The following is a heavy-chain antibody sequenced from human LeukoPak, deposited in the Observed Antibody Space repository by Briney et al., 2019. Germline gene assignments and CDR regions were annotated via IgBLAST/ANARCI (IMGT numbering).Heavy chain of an antibody. CDR3: ARGIVVLKGALWWYFDL. J-gene: IGHJ2*01. CDR1: GGSITSGSEY. Sequence: SETLSLACTVFGGSITSGSEYWTRIRQPAGKGVERIGRIYSSGDTKFNPALKGRVAISVDTSKNQFSLNLTSVTAADTAVYYCARGIVVLKGALWWYFDLWGRGTLVTVSS. CDR2: IYSSGDT. D-gene: IGHD3-22*01. V-gene: IGHV4-61*02.